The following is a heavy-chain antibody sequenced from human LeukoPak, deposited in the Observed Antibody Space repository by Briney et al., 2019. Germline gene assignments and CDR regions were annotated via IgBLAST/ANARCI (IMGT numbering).Heavy chain of an antibody. CDR1: GASITGYY. Sequence: SETLSLTCAVSGASITGYYWSWIRQPPGKGLEWIGYIFYSGSTNYNPSLKSRVTISVDTSKNQFSLKLSSVTAADTAVYYCARRVDYYGYFDYWGQGTLVTVSS. D-gene: IGHD1-26*01. V-gene: IGHV4-59*01. CDR3: ARRVDYYGYFDY. CDR2: IFYSGST. J-gene: IGHJ4*02.